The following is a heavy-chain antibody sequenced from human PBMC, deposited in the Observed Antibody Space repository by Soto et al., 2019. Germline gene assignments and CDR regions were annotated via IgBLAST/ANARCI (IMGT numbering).Heavy chain of an antibody. V-gene: IGHV3-30-3*01. CDR2: ISYDGYSK. Sequence: GGSLRLSCAASGFTFNDYVMHWVRQAPGKGLEWVAVISYDGYSKYYADSVKGRFTISRDNAKNSLYLQMNALRDDDTAVYYCARAYGDYYYFDWWGQGTLVTVSS. CDR1: GFTFNDYV. D-gene: IGHD4-17*01. CDR3: ARAYGDYYYFDW. J-gene: IGHJ4*02.